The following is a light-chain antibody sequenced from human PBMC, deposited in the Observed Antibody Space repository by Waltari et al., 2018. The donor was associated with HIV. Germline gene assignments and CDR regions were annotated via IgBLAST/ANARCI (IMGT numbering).Light chain of an antibody. CDR2: LGS. J-gene: IGKJ5*01. V-gene: IGKV2-28*01. Sequence: DIVMTQSPLSLPVTPGETASISCRSSLSLLHRSGHHYLDWYLQKPGQSPQLLSYLGSNRASGVPARISGSGSGTDFTLIISRVEAEDVGVYYCMQGLQSPTFGQGTRLEIK. CDR3: MQGLQSPT. CDR1: LSLLHRSGHHY.